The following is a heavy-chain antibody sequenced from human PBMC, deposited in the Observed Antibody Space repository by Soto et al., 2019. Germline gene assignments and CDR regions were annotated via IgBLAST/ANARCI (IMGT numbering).Heavy chain of an antibody. CDR1: GYTFTGYY. J-gene: IGHJ6*02. V-gene: IGHV1-2*04. CDR2: INPNSGGT. D-gene: IGHD3-9*01. Sequence: QVQLVQSGAEVKKPGASVKVSCKASGYTFTGYYMHWVRQAPGQGLEWMGWINPNSGGTNYAQKVQGWVTMTRDTSISTAYMELSRLRSDDTAVYYCARTNYDILTGSPVNGMDVWGQGTTVTVSS. CDR3: ARTNYDILTGSPVNGMDV.